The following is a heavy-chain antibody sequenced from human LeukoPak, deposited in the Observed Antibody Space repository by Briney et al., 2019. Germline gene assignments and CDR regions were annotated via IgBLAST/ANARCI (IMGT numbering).Heavy chain of an antibody. V-gene: IGHV3-11*04. D-gene: IGHD2-8*02. CDR1: GFTFSDYY. J-gene: IGHJ3*02. CDR2: ISSSGSTI. CDR3: VRARGYWVADAFDI. Sequence: GGSLRLSCAASGFTFSDYYMSWIRQAPGKGLEWVSYISSSGSTIYYADSVKGRFTISRDNAKNSLYLQMNSLRADDTAVYYCVRARGYWVADAFDIWGQGTMVTVSS.